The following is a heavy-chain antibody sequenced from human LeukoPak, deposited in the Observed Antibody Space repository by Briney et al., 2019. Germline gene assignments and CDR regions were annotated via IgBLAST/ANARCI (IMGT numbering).Heavy chain of an antibody. CDR3: AKGYRGDPIDY. CDR2: ISSSGGST. Sequence: GGSLRLSCAASGFTFSSYSMNWVRQAPGKGLEWVSLISSSGGSTYYADSVKGRFTISRDNSKNTLSLQMNSLRAEDTAVYYCAKGYRGDPIDYWGQGTLVTVSS. V-gene: IGHV3-23*01. D-gene: IGHD2-21*02. CDR1: GFTFSSYS. J-gene: IGHJ4*02.